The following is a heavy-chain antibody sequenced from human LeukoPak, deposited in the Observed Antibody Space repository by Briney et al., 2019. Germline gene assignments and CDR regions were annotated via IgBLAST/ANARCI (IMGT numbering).Heavy chain of an antibody. CDR3: ARLGAYDYVWGSYRYTFDY. V-gene: IGHV4-39*01. CDR1: GGSISSSSYY. J-gene: IGHJ4*02. CDR2: IYYSGST. Sequence: SETLSLTCTVSGGSISSSSYYWGWIRQPPGKGLEWIGSIYYSGSTYYNPSLKSRFTISVDTSKNQFSLKLSSVTAADTAVYYCARLGAYDYVWGSYRYTFDYWGQGTLVTVSS. D-gene: IGHD3-16*02.